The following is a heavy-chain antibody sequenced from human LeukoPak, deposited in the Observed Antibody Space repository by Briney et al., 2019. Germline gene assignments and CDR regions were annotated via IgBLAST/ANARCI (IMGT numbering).Heavy chain of an antibody. V-gene: IGHV3-53*01. Sequence: GGSLRLSCAASGFNVSSKYMSWVRQAPGKGLEWVSVIYSGGSTYYADSVKGRFTISRDNSKNTLYLQMNSLRAEDTAVYYCARDGDGSDYWGQGTLVTVSS. D-gene: IGHD3-10*01. CDR1: GFNVSSKY. CDR2: IYSGGST. CDR3: ARDGDGSDY. J-gene: IGHJ4*02.